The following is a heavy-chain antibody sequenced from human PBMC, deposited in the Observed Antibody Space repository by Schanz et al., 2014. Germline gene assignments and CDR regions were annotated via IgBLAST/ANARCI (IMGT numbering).Heavy chain of an antibody. CDR3: ARVGRSSSSPHGSSGDY. CDR1: GDSISSGSYY. V-gene: IGHV4-31*03. D-gene: IGHD6-6*01. CDR2: IYFNGIT. Sequence: QVQLQESGPGLVRPSQTLSLTCTVSGDSISSGSYYWGWIRQHPGKGLEWIGYIYFNGITYYKPSLKARLIISVDTSKNQFSLKLSSVTAADTAVYYCARVGRSSSSPHGSSGDYWGQGTLVTVSS. J-gene: IGHJ4*02.